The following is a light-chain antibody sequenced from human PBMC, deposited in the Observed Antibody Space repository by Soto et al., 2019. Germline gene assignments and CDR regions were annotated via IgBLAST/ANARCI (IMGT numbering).Light chain of an antibody. CDR1: SSDIGTYNA. CDR3: LSYAGNYIYV. Sequence: QSALTQPRSVSGSPGQSVTISCTGTSSDIGTYNAVSWYQQNPGKAPKLMIFDVTKRPSGVPDRFSGSKSGNTASLTISGLQAGDEADYYCLSYAGNYIYVFGTGTKVTVL. V-gene: IGLV2-11*01. J-gene: IGLJ1*01. CDR2: DVT.